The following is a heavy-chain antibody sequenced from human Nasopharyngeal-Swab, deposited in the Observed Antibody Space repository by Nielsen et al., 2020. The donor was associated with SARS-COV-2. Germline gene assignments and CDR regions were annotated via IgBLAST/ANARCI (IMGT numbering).Heavy chain of an antibody. V-gene: IGHV4-55*08. Sequence: WIRQPPGKGLEWIGEIHHSGSTYYNPSLKSRITMSVDTSKNQFYLKLSSVTAADTAVYYCARGSGLIDHWGQGDLVTVSS. J-gene: IGHJ4*02. CDR2: IHHSGST. CDR3: ARGSGLIDH.